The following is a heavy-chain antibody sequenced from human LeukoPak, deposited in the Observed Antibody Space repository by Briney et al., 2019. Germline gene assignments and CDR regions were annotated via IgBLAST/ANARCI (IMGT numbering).Heavy chain of an antibody. CDR1: GGSISSYY. CDR2: IYYSGST. V-gene: IGHV4-59*01. Sequence: KPSETLSLTCTVSGGSISSYYWSWVRQPPGKGLEWIGYIYYSGSTNYNPSLKSRVTISVDTSKNQFSLKLSSVTAADTAVYYCARGSWYYDSSGYAPFDYWGQGTLVTVSS. J-gene: IGHJ4*02. CDR3: ARGSWYYDSSGYAPFDY. D-gene: IGHD3-22*01.